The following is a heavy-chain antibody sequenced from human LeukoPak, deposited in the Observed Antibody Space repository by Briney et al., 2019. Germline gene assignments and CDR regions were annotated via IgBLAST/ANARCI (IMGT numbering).Heavy chain of an antibody. J-gene: IGHJ4*02. CDR2: IYTSGST. D-gene: IGHD1-26*01. V-gene: IGHV4-4*08. Sequence: GSLRLSCAASGFTFSSYSIHWVRQAPGKGLEWIGRIYTSGSTNYNPSLKSRVTISVDTSKNQFSLKLTSVTAADTAVYYCARSPYLRTYGYGPWELPVSYFDYWGQGTLVTVSS. CDR3: ARSPYLRTYGYGPWELPVSYFDY. CDR1: GFTFSSYS.